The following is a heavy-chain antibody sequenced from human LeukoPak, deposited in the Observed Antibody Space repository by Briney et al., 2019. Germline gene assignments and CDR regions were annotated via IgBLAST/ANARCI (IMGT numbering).Heavy chain of an antibody. CDR3: AAVDFCVY. CDR1: GFTVSSNY. CDR2: ISSSSSYI. J-gene: IGHJ4*02. Sequence: MTGGSLRLSCAASGFTVSSNYMNWVRQAPGKGLEWVSSISSSSSYIYYADSVKGRFTISRDNAKNSLYLQMNSLRAEDTAVYYCAAVDFCVYWGQGTLVTVSS. V-gene: IGHV3-21*01. D-gene: IGHD3-3*01.